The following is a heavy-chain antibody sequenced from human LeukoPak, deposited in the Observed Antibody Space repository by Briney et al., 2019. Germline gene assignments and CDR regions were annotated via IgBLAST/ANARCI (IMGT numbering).Heavy chain of an antibody. V-gene: IGHV3-23*01. D-gene: IGHD4-17*01. Sequence: GGSLRLSSAASGFTFSSYAMSWVRQAPGKGLEWVSAISGSGGSTYYADSVKGRFTISRDNSKNTLYLQMNSLRAEDTAVYYCAKDDYGDDNYYYMDVWGKGTTVTVSS. CDR3: AKDDYGDDNYYYMDV. J-gene: IGHJ6*03. CDR1: GFTFSSYA. CDR2: ISGSGGST.